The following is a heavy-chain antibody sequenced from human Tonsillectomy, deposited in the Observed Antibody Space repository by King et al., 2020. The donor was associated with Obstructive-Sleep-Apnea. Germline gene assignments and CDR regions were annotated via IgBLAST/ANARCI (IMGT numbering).Heavy chain of an antibody. J-gene: IGHJ4*02. CDR2: IYYSGST. CDR3: ARVITMVRGVITSFDY. D-gene: IGHD3-10*01. Sequence: VQLQESGPGLVKPSQTLSLTCTVSGGSISSGDYYWSWIRQPPGKGLEWIGYIYYSGSTYYNPSLKSRVTISVDTSKNQFSLKLSSVTAADTAVYYCARVITMVRGVITSFDYWGQGTLVTVSS. V-gene: IGHV4-30-4*01. CDR1: GGSISSGDYY.